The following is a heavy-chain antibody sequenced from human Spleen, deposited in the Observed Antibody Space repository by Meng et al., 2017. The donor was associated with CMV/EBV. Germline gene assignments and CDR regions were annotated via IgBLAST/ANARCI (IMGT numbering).Heavy chain of an antibody. CDR3: ARDSGSSGKIEYYYYYGMDV. CDR1: GGSISSINFY. V-gene: IGHV4-39*07. J-gene: IGHJ6*02. CDR2: LYYSGST. Sequence: SETLSLTCTVSGGSISSINFYWGWIRQPPGKGLEWIASLYYSGSTYYNPSLKSRVTISVDTSKNQFSLKLSSVTAADTAVYYCARDSGSSGKIEYYYYYGMDVWGQGTTVTVSS. D-gene: IGHD3-22*01.